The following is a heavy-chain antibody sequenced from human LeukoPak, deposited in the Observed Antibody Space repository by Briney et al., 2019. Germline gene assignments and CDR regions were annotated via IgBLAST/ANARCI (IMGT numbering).Heavy chain of an antibody. CDR2: INGAGSSI. D-gene: IGHD3-10*01. CDR1: GFTFSSYW. Sequence: TGGSLRLSCAASGFTFSSYWMHWVRQTPGKGLVWVSRINGAGSSISYADSVKGRVTTSRDNAKNSLYLQMNSLRAGDTAVYYCARRAGVDYGSGSLKNWYFDLWGRGTLVTVSS. V-gene: IGHV3-74*01. J-gene: IGHJ2*01. CDR3: ARRAGVDYGSGSLKNWYFDL.